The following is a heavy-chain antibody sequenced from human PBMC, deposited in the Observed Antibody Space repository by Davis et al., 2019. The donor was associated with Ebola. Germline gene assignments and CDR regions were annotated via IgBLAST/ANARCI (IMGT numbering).Heavy chain of an antibody. V-gene: IGHV3-43*01. CDR1: GFTFDHYS. CDR2: ISWDGGST. D-gene: IGHD2-15*01. J-gene: IGHJ3*02. CDR3: ANLFGGSVVAGSTPVEAFDI. Sequence: GESLKISCEASGFTFDHYSMHWVRQPPGKALEWISLISWDGGSTYYADSVRGRFTISRDNDRHSLYLQLDSLRPEDTALYYCANLFGGSVVAGSTPVEAFDIWGQGTTVTVSS.